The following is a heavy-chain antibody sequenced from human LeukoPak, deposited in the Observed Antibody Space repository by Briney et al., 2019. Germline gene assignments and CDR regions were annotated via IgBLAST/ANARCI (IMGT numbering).Heavy chain of an antibody. V-gene: IGHV4-38-2*02. Sequence: SETLSLTCAVSGYSISSGYYWGWIRQPPGKGLEWIGSIYHSGSTYYNPSLKSRVTISVDTSKNQFSLKLSSVTAADTAVYYCARDRGTTVVTALFDYWGQGTLVTVSS. CDR3: ARDRGTTVVTALFDY. D-gene: IGHD4-23*01. J-gene: IGHJ4*02. CDR1: GYSISSGYY. CDR2: IYHSGST.